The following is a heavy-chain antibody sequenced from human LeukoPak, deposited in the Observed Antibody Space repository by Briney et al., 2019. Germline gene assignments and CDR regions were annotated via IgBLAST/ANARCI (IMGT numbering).Heavy chain of an antibody. CDR2: IKQDGSEK. Sequence: GGSLRLSCAASGFTFSSYWMSWVRQAPGKGLEWVANIKQDGSEKYYVDSVKGRFTISRDNAKNSLYLQMNSLRAEDTAVYYRARDNSVKLLYDFWSGYYTPNYYFDYWGQGTLVTVSS. V-gene: IGHV3-7*01. CDR1: GFTFSSYW. D-gene: IGHD3-3*01. J-gene: IGHJ4*02. CDR3: ARDNSVKLLYDFWSGYYTPNYYFDY.